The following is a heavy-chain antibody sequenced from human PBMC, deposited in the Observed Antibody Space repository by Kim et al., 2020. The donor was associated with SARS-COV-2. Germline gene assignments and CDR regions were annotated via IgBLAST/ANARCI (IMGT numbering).Heavy chain of an antibody. J-gene: IGHJ4*02. V-gene: IGHV3-21*01. D-gene: IGHD4-17*01. CDR2: ISSSSTYI. CDR1: GFTFSSYS. CDR3: ARDLGTYGGNSYFDY. Sequence: GGSLRLSCAASGFTFSSYSMNWVRQAPGKGLEWVSSISSSSTYIYYADSVKGRFTISRDNAKNSLFLQMNSLRAEDTAVYYCARDLGTYGGNSYFDYWGPGTLVTVSS.